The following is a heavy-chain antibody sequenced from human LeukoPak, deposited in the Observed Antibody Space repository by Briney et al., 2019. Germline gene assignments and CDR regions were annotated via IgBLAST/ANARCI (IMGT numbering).Heavy chain of an antibody. Sequence: GGSLRLSCAASGFTFSSYGMHWVRQAPGKGLEWVAFTRYDGSNTHYGDSVKGRFTISRDNSKSTLYLQMNSLRVEDTAVYYCAKGKDSGSVYDCSDYWGQGTLVTVSS. D-gene: IGHD5/OR15-5a*01. CDR1: GFTFSSYG. V-gene: IGHV3-30*02. CDR3: AKGKDSGSVYDCSDY. J-gene: IGHJ4*02. CDR2: TRYDGSNT.